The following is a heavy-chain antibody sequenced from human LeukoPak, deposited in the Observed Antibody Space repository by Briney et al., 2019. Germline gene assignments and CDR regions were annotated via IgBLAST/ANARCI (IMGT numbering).Heavy chain of an antibody. CDR2: IIPILGIG. Sequence: SVKVSCKASGGSFSSYAISWVRQAPGQGLEWMGRIIPILGIGNDAQKFQGRVTITADKSTSTAYMELSSLRSEDTAVYYCARDLVEMATNWGQGTLVTVSS. CDR1: GGSFSSYA. J-gene: IGHJ4*02. V-gene: IGHV1-69*04. D-gene: IGHD5-24*01. CDR3: ARDLVEMATN.